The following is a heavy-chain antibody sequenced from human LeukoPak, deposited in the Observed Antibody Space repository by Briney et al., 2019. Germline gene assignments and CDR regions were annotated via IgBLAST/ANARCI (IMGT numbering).Heavy chain of an antibody. CDR3: ARERGEYCSSGSCYYYFDY. J-gene: IGHJ4*02. V-gene: IGHV4-59*12. D-gene: IGHD2-2*01. Sequence: SETLSLTCTVSGGSISSYYWSWIRQPPGKGLEWIGYIYHSGSTYYNPSLKSRVTISVDRSKNQFSLKLSSVTAADTAVYYCARERGEYCSSGSCYYYFDYWGQGTLVTVSS. CDR1: GGSISSYY. CDR2: IYHSGST.